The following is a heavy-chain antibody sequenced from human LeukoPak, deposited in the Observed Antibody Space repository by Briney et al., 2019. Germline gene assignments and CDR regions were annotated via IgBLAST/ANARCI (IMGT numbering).Heavy chain of an antibody. J-gene: IGHJ4*02. Sequence: GESLRLSCATSGFTFSDYYMSWIRHAPGKGLEWISFINSYSNTIYYADSVKGRFTISRDNAKNSLYLQMNTLRVADTAVYYCARGRGWIYDSWGRRTLVTVSS. CDR3: ARGRGWIYDS. D-gene: IGHD6-19*01. V-gene: IGHV3-11*04. CDR2: INSYSNTI. CDR1: GFTFSDYY.